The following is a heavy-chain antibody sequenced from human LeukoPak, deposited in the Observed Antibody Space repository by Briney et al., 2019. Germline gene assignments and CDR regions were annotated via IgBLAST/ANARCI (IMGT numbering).Heavy chain of an antibody. D-gene: IGHD2/OR15-2a*01. Sequence: GGSLRLSCAPSGFTFSSYWMSWVRQAPGKGLEWVANIKQDGSQIHYVDSVKGRFTISRDNTKNSLFLQMNSLRAEDTAVYYCARLKDDSTKCDYWGQGTLVTVSS. J-gene: IGHJ4*02. V-gene: IGHV3-7*01. CDR2: IKQDGSQI. CDR1: GFTFSSYW. CDR3: ARLKDDSTKCDY.